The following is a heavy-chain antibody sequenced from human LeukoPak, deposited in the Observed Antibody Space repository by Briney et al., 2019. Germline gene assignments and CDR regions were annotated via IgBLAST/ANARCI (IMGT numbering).Heavy chain of an antibody. J-gene: IGHJ3*02. Sequence: GASVKVSCKASGGTFSSYAISWVRQAPGQGLEWMGRIIPILGIANYAQKFQGRVTITADKFTSTAYMELSSLRSEDTAVYYCARDHVDGGKYRAFDIWGQGTMVTVSS. V-gene: IGHV1-69*04. CDR2: IIPILGIA. D-gene: IGHD4-23*01. CDR3: ARDHVDGGKYRAFDI. CDR1: GGTFSSYA.